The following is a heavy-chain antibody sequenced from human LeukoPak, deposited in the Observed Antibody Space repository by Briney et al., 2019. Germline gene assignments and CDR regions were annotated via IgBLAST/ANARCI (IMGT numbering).Heavy chain of an antibody. D-gene: IGHD3-3*01. CDR3: ARVGGYDFWSGYFDYYYYMDV. CDR1: GYTFTGYY. V-gene: IGHV1-2*02. J-gene: IGHJ6*03. CDR2: INPNSGGT. Sequence: GASVKVSCKASGYTFTGYYMHWVRQAPGQGLEWMGWINPNSGGTNYAQKFQGRVTMTTDTSTSTAYMELRSLRSDDTAVYYCARVGGYDFWSGYFDYYYYMDVWGKGTTVTVSS.